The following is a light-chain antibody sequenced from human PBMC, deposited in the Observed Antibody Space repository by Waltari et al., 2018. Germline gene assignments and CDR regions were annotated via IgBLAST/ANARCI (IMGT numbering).Light chain of an antibody. CDR3: AVWDDSLNDWV. Sequence: QSVLTQPPSASGTPGQRVTISCSGGSSNIGRNPVNWYQQVPATAPKLLIYNNNDRPSGVPYRFSGSKFGTSASLAISGLQSGDEADFFCAVWDDSLNDWVFGGGTKLTVL. J-gene: IGLJ3*02. V-gene: IGLV1-44*01. CDR2: NNN. CDR1: SSNIGRNP.